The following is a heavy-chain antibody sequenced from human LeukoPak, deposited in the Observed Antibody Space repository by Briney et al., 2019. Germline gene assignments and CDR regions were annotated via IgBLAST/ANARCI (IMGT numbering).Heavy chain of an antibody. CDR1: GFTFSSYG. CDR3: AKSPGGRHHN. J-gene: IGHJ4*02. Sequence: GGSLRLSCAPSGFTFSSYGMHWVRQAPGKGLEWVAFIRNDGSIRYYADSLKGRFTISRDNSKNTLYLQMSSLRVDDTAVYYCAKSPGGRHHNWGQGTLVTVSS. V-gene: IGHV3-30*02. CDR2: IRNDGSIR. D-gene: IGHD3-16*01.